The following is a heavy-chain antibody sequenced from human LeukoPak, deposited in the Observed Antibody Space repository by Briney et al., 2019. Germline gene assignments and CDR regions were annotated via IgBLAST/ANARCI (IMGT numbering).Heavy chain of an antibody. V-gene: IGHV4-4*07. CDR3: ARGRRYSGRIDAFDI. J-gene: IGHJ3*02. CDR2: IYSSGST. D-gene: IGHD6-13*01. Sequence: TSETLSLTCTVSGGSISGYNWSWIRQSAGQGLEWIGRIYSSGSTNYSPSLKSRVTISLDTSKNHFSLKLSSVTAADTALYYCARGRRYSGRIDAFDIWGQGTMVTVSS. CDR1: GGSISGYN.